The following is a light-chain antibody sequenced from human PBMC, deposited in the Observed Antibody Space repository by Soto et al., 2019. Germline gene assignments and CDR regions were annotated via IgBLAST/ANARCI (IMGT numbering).Light chain of an antibody. J-gene: IGLJ3*02. CDR2: EVI. V-gene: IGLV2-14*01. CDR3: SSYTTSSTWV. Sequence: QSALTQPASVSGSPGQSITISCTGTSSDVGGYGYVSWYQQHPDKAPKLMIYEVINRPSGVSDRFSGSKSGNTASLTISGLQAEDEADYYCSSYTTSSTWVFGGGTKVTVL. CDR1: SSDVGGYGY.